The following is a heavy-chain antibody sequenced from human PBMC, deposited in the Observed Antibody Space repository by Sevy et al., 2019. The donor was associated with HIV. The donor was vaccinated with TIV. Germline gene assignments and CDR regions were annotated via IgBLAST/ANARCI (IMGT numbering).Heavy chain of an antibody. CDR2: ISYDGSNK. J-gene: IGHJ6*02. CDR3: AKDLGVVVPAAMGYYYYYGMDV. CDR1: GFTFSSYG. D-gene: IGHD2-2*01. V-gene: IGHV3-30*18. Sequence: GSLRLSCVASGFTFSSYGMHWVRQAPGKGLEWVAVISYDGSNKYYADSVKGRFTISRDNSKNTLYLQMNSLRAEDTAVYYCAKDLGVVVPAAMGYYYYYGMDVWGQGTTVTVSS.